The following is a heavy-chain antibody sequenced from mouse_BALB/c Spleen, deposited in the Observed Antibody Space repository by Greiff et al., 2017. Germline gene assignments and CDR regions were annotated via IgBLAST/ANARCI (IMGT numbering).Heavy chain of an antibody. V-gene: IGHV3-6*02. CDR2: ISYDGSN. CDR3: ARDPDWDGDY. CDR1: GYSITSGYY. J-gene: IGHJ2*01. D-gene: IGHD4-1*01. Sequence: EVHLVESGPGLVKPSQSLSLTCSVTGYSITSGYYWNWIRQFPGNKLEWMGYISYDGSNNYNPSLKNRISITRDTSKNQFFLKLNSVTTEDTATYYCARDPDWDGDYWGQGTTLTVSS.